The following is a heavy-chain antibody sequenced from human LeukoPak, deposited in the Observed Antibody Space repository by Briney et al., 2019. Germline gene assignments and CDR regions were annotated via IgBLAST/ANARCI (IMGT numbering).Heavy chain of an antibody. D-gene: IGHD5-24*01. CDR2: ISGSSSTI. J-gene: IGHJ4*02. CDR1: GFTFSSYS. V-gene: IGHV3-48*02. Sequence: TGGSLRLSCAASGFTFSSYSMNWVRQAPGKGLEWVSYISGSSSTIYYADSVKGRFTISRDNAKNSLYLQMNSLRDEDTAVYYCARDSGRLTQYYFEYWGQGTLVTVSS. CDR3: ARDSGRLTQYYFEY.